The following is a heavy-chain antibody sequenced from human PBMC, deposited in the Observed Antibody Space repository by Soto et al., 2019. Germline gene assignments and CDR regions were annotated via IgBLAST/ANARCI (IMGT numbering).Heavy chain of an antibody. V-gene: IGHV3-53*01. Sequence: GGSRSLSCAASGLTVSSNYMNWVRQAPGKGLEWVSLIYTGGGTYYADSVKGRFTVSRDNSKNTLYLQMNSLRAEDTAVYYCARMGQWRVPGDYYYGMDVWGQGTSVTVSS. D-gene: IGHD6-19*01. CDR2: IYTGGGT. J-gene: IGHJ6*02. CDR3: ARMGQWRVPGDYYYGMDV. CDR1: GLTVSSNY.